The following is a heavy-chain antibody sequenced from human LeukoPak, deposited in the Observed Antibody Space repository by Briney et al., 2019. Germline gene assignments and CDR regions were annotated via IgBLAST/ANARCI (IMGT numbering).Heavy chain of an antibody. Sequence: GGSLRLSCAASGFTFSTYTMNWVRQPPGKGLEWVSNIGTSSSTIYYADSVKGRFTISRDNAKNSLYLQMNSLRADDTAVYYCARDGYYDSSGNVDYWGQGTLVTVSS. CDR1: GFTFSTYT. V-gene: IGHV3-48*01. D-gene: IGHD3-22*01. J-gene: IGHJ4*02. CDR3: ARDGYYDSSGNVDY. CDR2: IGTSSSTI.